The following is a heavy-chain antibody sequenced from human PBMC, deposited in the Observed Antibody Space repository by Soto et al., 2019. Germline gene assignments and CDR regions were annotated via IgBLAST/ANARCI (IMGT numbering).Heavy chain of an antibody. D-gene: IGHD6-6*01. Sequence: GGSLRLSCAASGFTFSSYAMSWVRQAPGKGLEWVSAISGSGGSTYYADSVKGRFTISRDNSKNTLYLQIKSLRAEDTDVYYCARVIAARLNYYYGMDVCGQGTSVTVSS. V-gene: IGHV3-23*01. CDR1: GFTFSSYA. CDR3: ARVIAARLNYYYGMDV. CDR2: ISGSGGST. J-gene: IGHJ6*02.